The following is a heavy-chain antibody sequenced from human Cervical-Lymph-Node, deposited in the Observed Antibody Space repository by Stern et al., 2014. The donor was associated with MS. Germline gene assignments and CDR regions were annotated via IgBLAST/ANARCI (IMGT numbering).Heavy chain of an antibody. J-gene: IGHJ4*02. CDR2: ISPVDSET. CDR3: ARQTTAWASDV. Sequence: EVQLVESGAELIRPGESLKISCKGSGFKFSIYWIAWVRQMPGKGLEWLGIISPVDSETRYSPSFQGQVTMSADKSTSTAYLQWSSLNASDTAMYFCARQTTAWASDVWGQGTLVTVSS. V-gene: IGHV5-51*01. CDR1: GFKFSIYW. D-gene: IGHD1-14*01.